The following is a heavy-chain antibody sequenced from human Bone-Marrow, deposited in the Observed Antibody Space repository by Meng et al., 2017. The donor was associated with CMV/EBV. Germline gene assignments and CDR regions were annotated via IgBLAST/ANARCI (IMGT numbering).Heavy chain of an antibody. V-gene: IGHV3-11*01. Sequence: GESLKISCAASGFTFSDYYMSWIRQAPGKGLKWLSYISSSGNTIYYADSVKGRFTISRDNAKKSLYLQMNRLRAEDTAVYYCVRGISRSRAQWDIVATRVDPWGQGTLVTVSS. J-gene: IGHJ5*02. D-gene: IGHD5-12*01. CDR2: ISSSGNTI. CDR1: GFTFSDYY. CDR3: VRGISRSRAQWDIVATRVDP.